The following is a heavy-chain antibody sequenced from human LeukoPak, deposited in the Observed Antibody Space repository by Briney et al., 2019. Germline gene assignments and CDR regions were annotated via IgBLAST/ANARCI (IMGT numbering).Heavy chain of an antibody. V-gene: IGHV4-59*12. J-gene: IGHJ4*02. CDR3: ARSVPERGAIDY. CDR1: GGSISSYY. D-gene: IGHD1-14*01. CDR2: IYYSGST. Sequence: SETLSLTCTVSGGSISSYYWSWIRQPPGKGLEWIGYIYYSGSTYYNPSLKSRVTISVDTSKNQFSLKLSSVTAADTAVYYCARSVPERGAIDYWGQGTLVTVSS.